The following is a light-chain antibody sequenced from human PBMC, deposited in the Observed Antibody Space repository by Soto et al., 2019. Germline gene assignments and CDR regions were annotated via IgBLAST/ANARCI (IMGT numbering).Light chain of an antibody. CDR3: QQYDISPWT. Sequence: EIVLTQSPCTLSLSTGERATLSCRASQSVSRSYLGWYQQKPGQAPRLLIYDSSTRATGFPDRFSGSGSGTDFTLTIIRLEPEDFAVYYCQQYDISPWTFGQGTKVDI. J-gene: IGKJ1*01. V-gene: IGKV3-20*01. CDR2: DSS. CDR1: QSVSRSY.